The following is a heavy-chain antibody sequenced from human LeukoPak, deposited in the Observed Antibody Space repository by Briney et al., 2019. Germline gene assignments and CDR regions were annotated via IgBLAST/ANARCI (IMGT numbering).Heavy chain of an antibody. J-gene: IGHJ4*02. Sequence: SETLSLTCAVSGGSISSSNWWSWVRQPPGKGLEWIGEIYHGGSTNYNPSLKSRVTISVDKSKNQFSLKLSSVTAADTAVYYCARTYYCDSSGYRLDYWGQGTLVTVSS. V-gene: IGHV4-4*02. CDR1: GGSISSSNW. CDR3: ARTYYCDSSGYRLDY. CDR2: IYHGGST. D-gene: IGHD3-22*01.